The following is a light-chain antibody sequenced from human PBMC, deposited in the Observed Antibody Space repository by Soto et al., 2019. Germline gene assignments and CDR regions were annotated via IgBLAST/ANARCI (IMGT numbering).Light chain of an antibody. Sequence: EIVLTQSPGTLSLSPGERATLSCRASQSVSSSYLAWYQQKPGQAPRLLIYVASSRATGIPDRFSGSGSGTDFTLTISRLEPEDFAVYYWEQCDGSPRLTCGGGTKLEIK. CDR2: VAS. V-gene: IGKV3-20*01. CDR1: QSVSSSY. CDR3: EQCDGSPRLT. J-gene: IGKJ4*01.